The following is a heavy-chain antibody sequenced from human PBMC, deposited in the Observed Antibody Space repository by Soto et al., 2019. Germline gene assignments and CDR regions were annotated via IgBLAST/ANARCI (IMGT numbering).Heavy chain of an antibody. Sequence: TLSLTCTVSGGSISSSSYYWGWIRQPPGKGLEWIGSIYYSGSTYYNPSLKSRVTISVDTSKNQFSLKLSSVTAADTAVYYCARDGRAVAGTSKGYYYYGMDVWGQGTTVTVSS. J-gene: IGHJ6*02. CDR2: IYYSGST. CDR1: GGSISSSSYY. D-gene: IGHD6-19*01. CDR3: ARDGRAVAGTSKGYYYYGMDV. V-gene: IGHV4-39*02.